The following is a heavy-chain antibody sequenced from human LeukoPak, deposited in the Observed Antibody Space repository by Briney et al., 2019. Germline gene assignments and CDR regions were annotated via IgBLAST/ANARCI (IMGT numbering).Heavy chain of an antibody. Sequence: ASVKVSCKASGYTFTSYGISWVRQAPGQGLEWMGWISAYNGNTNYAQELQGRVTMTTDTSTSTAYMELRSLRSDDTAVYYCARDGRYCSSTSCYRSLDPWGQGTLVTVSS. CDR1: GYTFTSYG. V-gene: IGHV1-18*01. J-gene: IGHJ5*02. D-gene: IGHD2-2*01. CDR3: ARDGRYCSSTSCYRSLDP. CDR2: ISAYNGNT.